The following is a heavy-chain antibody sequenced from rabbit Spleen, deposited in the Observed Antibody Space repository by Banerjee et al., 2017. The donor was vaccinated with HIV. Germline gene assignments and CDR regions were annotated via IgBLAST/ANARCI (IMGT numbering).Heavy chain of an antibody. Sequence: QEQLEESGGDLVKPEGSPTLTCTASGFTISNNYWIYWVRQAPGKGLEWIACIYGGASDNTWYANWVNGRFTISKTSTTVTLQMTSLTAADTATYFCARDKASTSGDYGPWYFDLWGQGTLVTVS. CDR1: GFTISNNYW. D-gene: IGHD1-1*01. CDR2: IYGGASDNT. CDR3: ARDKASTSGDYGPWYFDL. J-gene: IGHJ4*01. V-gene: IGHV1S45*01.